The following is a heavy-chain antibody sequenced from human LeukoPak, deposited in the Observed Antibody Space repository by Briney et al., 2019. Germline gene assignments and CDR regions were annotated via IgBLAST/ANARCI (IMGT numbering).Heavy chain of an antibody. J-gene: IGHJ4*02. Sequence: PGGSLRRSCAASGFTFSSYAMHWVRQAPGKGLEYVSAISIHGGDTYYANSVKGRFTISRDNSKNTLYLQMGSLRAEDMAVYYCARVLRDASGYYDYWGQGTLVTVSS. V-gene: IGHV3-64*01. D-gene: IGHD3-22*01. CDR3: ARVLRDASGYYDY. CDR1: GFTFSSYA. CDR2: ISIHGGDT.